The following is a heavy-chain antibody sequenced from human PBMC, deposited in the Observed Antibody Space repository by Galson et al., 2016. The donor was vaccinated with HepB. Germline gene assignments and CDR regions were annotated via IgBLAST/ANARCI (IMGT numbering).Heavy chain of an antibody. D-gene: IGHD6-13*01. J-gene: IGHJ4*02. CDR2: IYYSGRT. CDR1: GASVSSNSFY. V-gene: IGHV4-39*01. CDR3: ARQTITAAGDY. Sequence: SETLSLTCSVSGASVSSNSFYWAWIRQPPGKGLEWIRSIYYSGRTYNNPSLKSRVTMSVDTSKNYFSLKLTSVTAADTAVYYCARQTITAAGDYWGQGTLVTVSS.